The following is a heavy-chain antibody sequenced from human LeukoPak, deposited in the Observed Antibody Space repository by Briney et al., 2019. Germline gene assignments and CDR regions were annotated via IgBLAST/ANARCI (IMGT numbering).Heavy chain of an antibody. CDR3: ARHLNWDFDY. CDR2: IYYSGST. V-gene: IGHV4-39*01. Sequence: SETLSLTCTVSGGSISSSSYHWGWIRQPPGKGLEWIGSIYYSGSTYYNPSLKSRVTISVDTSKNQFSLRLSSVTAADTAVYYCARHLNWDFDYWGQGTLVTVSS. CDR1: GGSISSSSYH. J-gene: IGHJ4*02. D-gene: IGHD7-27*01.